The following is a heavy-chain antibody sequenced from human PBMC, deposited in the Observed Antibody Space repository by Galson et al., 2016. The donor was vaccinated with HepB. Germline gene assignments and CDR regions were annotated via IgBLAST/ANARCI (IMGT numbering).Heavy chain of an antibody. CDR2: IWFDGRKA. CDR3: AKGRLGSSWFPSFDY. V-gene: IGHV3-33*06. D-gene: IGHD6-13*01. CDR1: GFSFSTYA. Sequence: SLRLSCAASGFSFSTYAMHWVRQAPGKGLEWVGVIWFDGRKAKYVDSVKGRFTVSRDNSRNTLSLQVNSLRGEDTAVYYCAKGRLGSSWFPSFDYWGQGTVVTVSS. J-gene: IGHJ4*02.